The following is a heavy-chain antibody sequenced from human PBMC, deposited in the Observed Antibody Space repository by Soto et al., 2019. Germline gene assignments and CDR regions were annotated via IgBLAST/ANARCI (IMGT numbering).Heavy chain of an antibody. CDR3: ARVAERGTVPKGYDYYSDV. V-gene: IGHV1-69*02. CDR1: GDTFSRHT. Sequence: QVQLVQSGAEVKKPGSSVKVSCKASGDTFSRHTISWVRQAPGQGLEWMGRIIPILGIANYAQKFQGRVTITADKYTSTAYMDLSSLRSADTAVYYCARVAERGTVPKGYDYYSDVWGKGTTVTVSS. D-gene: IGHD4-17*01. CDR2: IIPILGIA. J-gene: IGHJ6*03.